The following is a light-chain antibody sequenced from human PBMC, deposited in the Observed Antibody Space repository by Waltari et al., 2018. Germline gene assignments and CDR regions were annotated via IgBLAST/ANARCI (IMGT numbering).Light chain of an antibody. Sequence: DTQMTQSPSSVSASVGDRITMSCRTSQDVSNYLAWYQQKPGKAPKLLIYGASTLESGVPSRFSGSGSVTEFTLAISSLQPDDFATYYCQQANSFPFTFGQGTRLEI. CDR2: GAS. J-gene: IGKJ5*01. CDR3: QQANSFPFT. V-gene: IGKV1D-12*01. CDR1: QDVSNY.